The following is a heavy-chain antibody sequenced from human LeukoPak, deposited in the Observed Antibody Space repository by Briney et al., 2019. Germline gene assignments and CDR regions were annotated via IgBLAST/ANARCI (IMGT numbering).Heavy chain of an antibody. CDR2: IIPIFGTA. Sequence: ASVKVSCKASGGTFISYAISWVRQAPGQGLEWMGGIIPIFGTANYAQKFQGRVTITADESTSTAYMELSSLRSEDTAVYYCARDAQSGSYAYGDNWFDPWGQGTLVTVSS. J-gene: IGHJ5*02. CDR1: GGTFISYA. CDR3: ARDAQSGSYAYGDNWFDP. V-gene: IGHV1-69*01. D-gene: IGHD3-16*01.